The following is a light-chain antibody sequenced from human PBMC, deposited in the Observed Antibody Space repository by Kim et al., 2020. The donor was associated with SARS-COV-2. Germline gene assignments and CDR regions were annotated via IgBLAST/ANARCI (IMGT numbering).Light chain of an antibody. Sequence: ELTQPPSASGTPGQRVTISCSGSNSNIGNNFVYWYQHLPGMAPTLLIYRDNQRRSGVPARFSGSKSGPSASLAISGLRSEDEADYYCALWDDSLNGPVFGGGTQLTVL. CDR2: RDN. J-gene: IGLJ3*02. CDR1: NSNIGNNF. CDR3: ALWDDSLNGPV. V-gene: IGLV1-47*01.